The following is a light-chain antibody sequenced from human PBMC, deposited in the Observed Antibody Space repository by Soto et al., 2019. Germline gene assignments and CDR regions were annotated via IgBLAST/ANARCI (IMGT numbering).Light chain of an antibody. Sequence: DIQMTQSPSSLSASVGDRVTITCRASQDIRNDFGWYQYKPGKAPKRLIYAASSLQSGVPSRFSGSGSGTEFTLTISSLQPEDFATYYCLQHNSYPYTFGQGTKLEIQ. CDR1: QDIRND. V-gene: IGKV1-17*01. CDR2: AAS. CDR3: LQHNSYPYT. J-gene: IGKJ2*01.